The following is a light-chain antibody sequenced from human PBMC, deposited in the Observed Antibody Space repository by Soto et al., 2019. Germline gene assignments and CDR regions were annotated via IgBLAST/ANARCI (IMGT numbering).Light chain of an antibody. CDR2: GAS. CDR3: QQYGSSPWT. V-gene: IGKV3-20*01. CDR1: QSVRSSY. Sequence: EIVLTQSPGTLSLSPGERATLSCRASQSVRSSYLAWYQQKPGQAPRLLIYGASSRATGIPDRFSGSGSGRDFTLTISRLEPEDFAVYYCQQYGSSPWTFVQGTKVEIK. J-gene: IGKJ1*01.